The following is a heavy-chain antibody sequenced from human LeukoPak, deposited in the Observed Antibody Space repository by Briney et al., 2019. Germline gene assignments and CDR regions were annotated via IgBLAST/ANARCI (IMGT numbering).Heavy chain of an antibody. D-gene: IGHD4-17*01. CDR1: GGSISSSSYY. CDR3: ARRLRQSFYNWFDP. CDR2: IYYSGST. J-gene: IGHJ5*02. Sequence: PSETLSLTCTVSGGSISSSSYYWGWIRQPPGKGLEWIGSIYYSGSTYYNPSLKSRVTISVDTSKNQFSLKLSSVTAADTAVYYCARRLRQSFYNWFDPWGQGTLVTVSS. V-gene: IGHV4-39*07.